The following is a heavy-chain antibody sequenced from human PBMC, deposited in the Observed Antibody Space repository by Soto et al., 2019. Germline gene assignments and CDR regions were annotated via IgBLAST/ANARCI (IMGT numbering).Heavy chain of an antibody. Sequence: ASVKVSCKASGYTFTSYYMHWVRQAPGQGLEWMGIINPSGGSTSYAQKFQGRVTMTRDTSTSTVYMELSSLRSEDTAVYYCARVPARAPTTVMGYYYYYMDVWGKGTTVTVSS. D-gene: IGHD4-4*01. CDR2: INPSGGST. J-gene: IGHJ6*03. CDR3: ARVPARAPTTVMGYYYYYMDV. CDR1: GYTFTSYY. V-gene: IGHV1-46*03.